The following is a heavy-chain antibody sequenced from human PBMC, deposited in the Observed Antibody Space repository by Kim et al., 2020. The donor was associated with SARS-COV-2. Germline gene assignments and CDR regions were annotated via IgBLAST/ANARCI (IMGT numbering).Heavy chain of an antibody. J-gene: IGHJ6*02. Sequence: ASVKVSCKASGYTFTSYYMHWVRQAPGQGLEWMGIINPSGGSTSYAQKFQGRVTMTRDTSTSTVYIELSSLRSEDTAVYYCARVPGAKHGMDVWGQGTTVTVSS. CDR3: ARVPGAKHGMDV. V-gene: IGHV1-46*01. CDR2: INPSGGST. CDR1: GYTFTSYY.